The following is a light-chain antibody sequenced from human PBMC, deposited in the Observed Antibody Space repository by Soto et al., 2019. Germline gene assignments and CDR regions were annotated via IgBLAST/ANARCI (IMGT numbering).Light chain of an antibody. J-gene: IGKJ4*02. Sequence: RERYKHSCRASQSVGSSYLAWYQQKPGQAPRLLIYSASTRATGIPDRFSCSGYGTEFNLALRSLQPYGSAVYFCLQHGSLGTCGRGTKVDIK. CDR3: LQHGSLGT. CDR2: SAS. CDR1: QSVGSSY. V-gene: IGKV3-20*01.